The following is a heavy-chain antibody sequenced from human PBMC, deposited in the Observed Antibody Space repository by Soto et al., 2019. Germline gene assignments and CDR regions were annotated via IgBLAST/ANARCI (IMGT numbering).Heavy chain of an antibody. D-gene: IGHD2-2*01. CDR2: ISSSGDIT. V-gene: IGHV3-48*03. CDR1: GFTFSSYE. Sequence: QPGGSLRLSCTASGFTFSSYEMNWVRQAPGKGLEWVSCISSSGDITYYADSVKGRFTISRDNAEKSLFLQINSLRADDTAVYYCEGVLVVPDADALGHAGFDVWGQGTMVTVSS. J-gene: IGHJ3*01. CDR3: EGVLVVPDADALGHAGFDV.